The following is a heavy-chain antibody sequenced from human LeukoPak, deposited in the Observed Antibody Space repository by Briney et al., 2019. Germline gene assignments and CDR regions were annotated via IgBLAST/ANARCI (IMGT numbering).Heavy chain of an antibody. J-gene: IGHJ3*02. CDR2: IYHSGNT. D-gene: IGHD1-14*01. Sequence: SGTLSLTCAVSGGSISSSNWWSWVRQPPGKGLEWIGKIYHSGNTNYNPSLKSRVTISVDKSKNQFSLKLSSVTAADTAVYYCARTRVLPYAFDIWGQGTMVTVSS. V-gene: IGHV4-4*02. CDR1: GGSISSSNW. CDR3: ARTRVLPYAFDI.